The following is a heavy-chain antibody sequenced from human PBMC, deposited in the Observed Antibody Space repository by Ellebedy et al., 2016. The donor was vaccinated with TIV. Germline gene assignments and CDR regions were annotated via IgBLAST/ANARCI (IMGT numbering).Heavy chain of an antibody. CDR3: ANTSDPAAWYYYYGMDV. D-gene: IGHD2/OR15-2a*01. J-gene: IGHJ6*02. Sequence: GGSLRLSCAASTFTFSKYAMSWVRQAPGKGLQWVSSISDRGETTNYAESVKGRFAITRDNAENTLYLQMNSLRVEDTALYYCANTSDPAAWYYYYGMDVWGQGTTVTVSS. CDR2: ISDRGETT. CDR1: TFTFSKYA. V-gene: IGHV3-23*01.